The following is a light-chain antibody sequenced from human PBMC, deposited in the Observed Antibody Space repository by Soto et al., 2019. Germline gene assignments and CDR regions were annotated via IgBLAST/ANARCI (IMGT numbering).Light chain of an antibody. V-gene: IGKV1-5*03. CDR1: QSISTW. CDR2: KAS. Sequence: DIQITQSPSTLSASVGDRVTITYRASQSISTWLAWYPQKPGKAPKLLIYKASTLTSGVPSRFSGSGSGTEFTLTISSLQPDDFATYYCQHYNSYSEAFRQGTKVDIK. J-gene: IGKJ1*01. CDR3: QHYNSYSEA.